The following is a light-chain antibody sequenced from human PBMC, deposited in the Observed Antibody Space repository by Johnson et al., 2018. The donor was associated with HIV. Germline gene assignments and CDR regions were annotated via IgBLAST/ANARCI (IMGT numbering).Light chain of an antibody. CDR1: RSNIGYNS. Sequence: QSALTQPPSVYAAPGQRVTISCSGGRSNIGYNSVSWYQQVPGTAPKLLIYENKKRPSGIADRFSASKSGTSATLAITGLQPGDEADYYCGAWDSGLTAHFVFGSGTTITVL. V-gene: IGLV1-51*02. CDR2: ENK. CDR3: GAWDSGLTAHFV. J-gene: IGLJ1*01.